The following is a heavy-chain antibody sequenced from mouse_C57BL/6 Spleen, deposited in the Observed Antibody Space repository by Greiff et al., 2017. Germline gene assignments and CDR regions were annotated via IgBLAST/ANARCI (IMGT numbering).Heavy chain of an antibody. CDR1: GYAFSSYW. CDR2: IYPGDGDT. Sequence: QVQLKESGAELVKPGASVKISCKASGYAFSSYWMNWVKQRPGKGLEWIGQIYPGDGDTNYNGKFKGKATLTADKSSSTAYMQLSSLTSEDSAVYFCARGDDYDVFDYWGQGTTLTVSS. V-gene: IGHV1-80*01. D-gene: IGHD2-4*01. CDR3: ARGDDYDVFDY. J-gene: IGHJ2*01.